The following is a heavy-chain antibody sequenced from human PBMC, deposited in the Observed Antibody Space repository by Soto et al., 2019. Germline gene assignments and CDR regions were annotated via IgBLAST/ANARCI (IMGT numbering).Heavy chain of an antibody. CDR3: ARHPPVEIVPDFDP. CDR1: GGSISSSSYY. Sequence: SETLSLTCTVSGGSISSSSYYWGWIRQPPGKGLEWIGSIYYSGSTYYNPSLKSRVTISVDTSKNQFSLKLSSVTAADTAVYYCARHPPVEIVPDFDPWGQGTLVTVSS. V-gene: IGHV4-39*01. J-gene: IGHJ5*02. CDR2: IYYSGST. D-gene: IGHD2-2*01.